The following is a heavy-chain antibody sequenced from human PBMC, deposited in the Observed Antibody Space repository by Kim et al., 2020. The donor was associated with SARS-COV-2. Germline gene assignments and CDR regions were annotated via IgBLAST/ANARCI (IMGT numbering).Heavy chain of an antibody. CDR1: GFTFSRYW. V-gene: IGHV3-7*01. D-gene: IGHD3-3*01. CDR3: ARKMNDFWSGYPFDY. J-gene: IGHJ4*02. CDR2: IKQDGSEK. Sequence: GGSLRLSCAAYGFTFSRYWMSWVRQAPGKGLEWVANIKQDGSEKYYVDSVKGRFTISRDNAKNSLYLQMNSLRAEDTAVYYCARKMNDFWSGYPFDYWGQGTLVTVSS.